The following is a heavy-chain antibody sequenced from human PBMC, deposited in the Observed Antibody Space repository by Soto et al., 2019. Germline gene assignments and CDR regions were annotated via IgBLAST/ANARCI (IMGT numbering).Heavy chain of an antibody. Sequence: GGSRRLPCAASAFTFNSNAMHWARQAPGKGLERVSTIDYTGGYSYYPESVKGRFTISRYNSQNTLYLQRNSLRAEDTAIFYCAKVPPQPDASSVSCPFDYWGQGTLVT. V-gene: IGHV3-23*01. CDR2: IDYTGGYS. CDR1: AFTFNSNA. J-gene: IGHJ4*02. D-gene: IGHD2-2*01. CDR3: AKVPPQPDASSVSCPFDY.